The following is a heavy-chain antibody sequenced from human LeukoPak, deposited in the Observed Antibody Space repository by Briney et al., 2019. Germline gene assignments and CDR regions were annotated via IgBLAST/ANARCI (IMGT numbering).Heavy chain of an antibody. CDR2: MWYDGSKK. V-gene: IGHV3-33*08. CDR3: AREGPRFLKHYFDY. J-gene: IGHJ4*02. Sequence: GRSLRLSCAASGFTFSSYAMHWVRQAPGKGLEWVAVMWYDGSKKYYAESVQGRFTISRDTSKNTLYLQMNNVRPEDTAVYYCAREGPRFLKHYFDYWGQGVLVTVSS. D-gene: IGHD3-3*01. CDR1: GFTFSSYA.